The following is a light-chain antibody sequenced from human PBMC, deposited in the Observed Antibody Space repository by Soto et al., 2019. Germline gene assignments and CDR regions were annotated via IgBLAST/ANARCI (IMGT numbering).Light chain of an antibody. CDR1: QDISNY. CDR2: DAS. V-gene: IGKV1-33*01. CDR3: QQYDNLLLI. Sequence: DIQMTQSPSSLSASVGDRVTITCQASQDISNYLNWYQQKPGKAPKLLIYDASNLETGVPSRFSGSGSGTDFTFTISSLQPEDIAKYYCQQYDNLLLIFGGGTKVEIK. J-gene: IGKJ4*01.